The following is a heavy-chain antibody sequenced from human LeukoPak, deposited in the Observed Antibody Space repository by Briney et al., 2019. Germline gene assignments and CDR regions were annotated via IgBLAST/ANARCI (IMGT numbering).Heavy chain of an antibody. Sequence: SETLSLTCAVYGGSFRSNYWSWIRQPPGKGLEWIGEINHSGSTNYNPSLKSRVTISVDTSKNQVSLKVTSVTAADTAVYYCARIRSAGGERGSSSCHSNAFDIWSQGTMVTVSS. CDR3: ARIRSAGGERGSSSCHSNAFDI. D-gene: IGHD6-13*01. CDR1: GGSFRSNY. V-gene: IGHV4-34*01. CDR2: INHSGST. J-gene: IGHJ3*02.